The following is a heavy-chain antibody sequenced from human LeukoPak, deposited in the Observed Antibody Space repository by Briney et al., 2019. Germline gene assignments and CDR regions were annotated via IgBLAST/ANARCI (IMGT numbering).Heavy chain of an antibody. CDR2: ISSSGSTI. J-gene: IGHJ5*02. V-gene: IGHV3-48*04. CDR1: GFTFSSYA. CDR3: ASLPTTVTTRNWFDP. Sequence: GGSLRLSCAASGFTFSSYAMHWVRQAPGKGLEWVSYISSSGSTIYYADSVKGRFTISRDNAKNSLYLQMNSLRAEDTAVYYCASLPTTVTTRNWFDPWGQGTLVTVSS. D-gene: IGHD4-17*01.